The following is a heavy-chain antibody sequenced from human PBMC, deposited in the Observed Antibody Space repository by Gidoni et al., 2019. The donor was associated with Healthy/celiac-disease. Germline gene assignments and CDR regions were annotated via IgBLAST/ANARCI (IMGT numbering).Heavy chain of an antibody. J-gene: IGHJ6*02. CDR3: ARSRLSAQPENMPDSVYYYYYGMDV. Sequence: QVQLVESGGGVVQPGRSLRLSCAASGFPFISYAMHWVRQAPGKGLEWVAVISYDGSNKYYADSVKGRFTISRDNSKNTLYLQMNSLRAEDTAVYYCARSRLSAQPENMPDSVYYYYYGMDVWGQGTTVTVSS. CDR1: GFPFISYA. V-gene: IGHV3-30*04. D-gene: IGHD3-16*02. CDR2: ISYDGSNK.